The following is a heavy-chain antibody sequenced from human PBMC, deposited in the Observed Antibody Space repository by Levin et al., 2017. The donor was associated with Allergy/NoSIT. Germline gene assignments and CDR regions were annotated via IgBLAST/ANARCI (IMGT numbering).Heavy chain of an antibody. CDR1: GYTFTSYY. J-gene: IGHJ3*02. V-gene: IGHV1-46*01. CDR3: ARDPLRSFGGAHAFDI. CDR2: INPSGGST. D-gene: IGHD3-16*01. Sequence: GESLKISCKASGYTFTSYYMHWVRQAPGQGLEWMGIINPSGGSTSYAQKFQGRVTMTRDTSTSTVYMELSSLRSEDTAVYYCARDPLRSFGGAHAFDIWGQGTMVTVSS.